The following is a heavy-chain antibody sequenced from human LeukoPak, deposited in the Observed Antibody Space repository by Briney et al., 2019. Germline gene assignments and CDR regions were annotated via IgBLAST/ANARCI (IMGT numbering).Heavy chain of an antibody. J-gene: IGHJ4*02. Sequence: SETLSLTCTVSGGSISSGDYYWSWIRQPPGKGLEWIGYIYYSGNTYYNPSLQSRVTLSVDTSKNQFSLNLSSVTAADTAVFYCARGHDYFDYWGQGTLVTVSS. CDR3: ARGHDYFDY. CDR2: IYYSGNT. CDR1: GGSISSGDYY. V-gene: IGHV4-30-4*08.